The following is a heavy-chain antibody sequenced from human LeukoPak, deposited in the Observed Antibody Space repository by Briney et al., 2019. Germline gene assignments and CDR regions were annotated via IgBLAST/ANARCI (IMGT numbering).Heavy chain of an antibody. Sequence: ASVKVSCKAFGYSLTNYYMHWVRQAPGQGLEWMGWINPNSGGTNYAQKFQGRVTMTRDTSISTAYMELTSLRSDDTALYYCARERGMDVWGQGTTVTVSS. CDR3: ARERGMDV. V-gene: IGHV1-2*02. CDR1: GYSLTNYY. CDR2: INPNSGGT. J-gene: IGHJ6*02.